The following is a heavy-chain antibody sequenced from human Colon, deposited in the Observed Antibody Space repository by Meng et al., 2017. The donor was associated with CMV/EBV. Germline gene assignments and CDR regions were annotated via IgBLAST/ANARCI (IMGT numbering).Heavy chain of an antibody. J-gene: IGHJ4*02. CDR1: GYTFSTFG. Sequence: ASVKVSCKASGYTFSTFGISWVRQAPGQGPEWMGWISPYSAQTKSAQKFQGRVTLTTDTSTSTAYMELRSLRSDDTAVYYCARALPPSIVGATGGDFDYWGQGTLVTVSS. CDR3: ARALPPSIVGATGGDFDY. V-gene: IGHV1-18*01. D-gene: IGHD1-26*01. CDR2: ISPYSAQT.